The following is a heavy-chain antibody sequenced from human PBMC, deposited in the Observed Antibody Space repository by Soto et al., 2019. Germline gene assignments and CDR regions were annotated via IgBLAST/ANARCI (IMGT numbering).Heavy chain of an antibody. CDR1: GDSFTGFW. CDR2: IYPRDSDT. J-gene: IGHJ4*02. D-gene: IGHD6-19*01. Sequence: PGESLKISCKVSGDSFTGFWIGWVRQMPGKGLEWLGSIYPRDSDTRYSPSFQGQVTISADKSLSTAYLQWNSLQASDTAIYYCARQHPLDSRVWYTWGQGTLVTVS. V-gene: IGHV5-51*01. CDR3: ARQHPLDSRVWYT.